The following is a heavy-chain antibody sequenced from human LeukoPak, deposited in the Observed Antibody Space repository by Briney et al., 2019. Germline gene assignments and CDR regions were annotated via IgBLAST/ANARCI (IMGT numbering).Heavy chain of an antibody. CDR2: IRYDGSNK. D-gene: IGHD4-17*01. CDR1: GFTLSTYG. Sequence: PGGSLRLSCAASGFTLSTYGMHWVRQAPGKGLEWVAFIRYDGSNKYYADSVKGRFTISRDNSKNTLYLQMNSLRAEDTAIYYCTKGRTTTVRFLIDFWGQGTLVTVSS. J-gene: IGHJ4*02. CDR3: TKGRTTTVRFLIDF. V-gene: IGHV3-30*02.